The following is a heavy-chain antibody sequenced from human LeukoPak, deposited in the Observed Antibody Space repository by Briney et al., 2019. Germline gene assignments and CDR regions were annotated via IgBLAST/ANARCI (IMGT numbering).Heavy chain of an antibody. Sequence: ASVKVSCKASGYSFTTYYQHWVRQAPGQGPEWMGINNPGGGTVVHGQKFQGRVSMTRDMSTSTVYMELSSLTSEDTAVYYCASDGIEGDYYYMDVWGRGTTVTVSS. J-gene: IGHJ6*03. CDR2: NNPGGGTV. V-gene: IGHV1-46*01. CDR1: GYSFTTYY. CDR3: ASDGIEGDYYYMDV. D-gene: IGHD1-14*01.